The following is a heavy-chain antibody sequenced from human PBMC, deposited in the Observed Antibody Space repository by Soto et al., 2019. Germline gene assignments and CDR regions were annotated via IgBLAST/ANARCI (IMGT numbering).Heavy chain of an antibody. Sequence: ASVKVSCKASGYTFTGYYMHWVRQAPGQGLEWMGWINPNSGGTNYAQKFQGRVTRTRDTSISTAYMELSRLRSDDTAVYYCAREHFRMPMVREVIGDYWGQGTLVTVSS. CDR2: INPNSGGT. CDR1: GYTFTGYY. D-gene: IGHD3-10*01. J-gene: IGHJ4*02. V-gene: IGHV1-2*02. CDR3: AREHFRMPMVREVIGDY.